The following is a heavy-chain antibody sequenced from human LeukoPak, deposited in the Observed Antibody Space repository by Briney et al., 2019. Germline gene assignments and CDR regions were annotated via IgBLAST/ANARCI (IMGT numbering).Heavy chain of an antibody. J-gene: IGHJ4*02. CDR3: AKDPAAGTYDD. D-gene: IGHD6-13*01. V-gene: IGHV3-23*01. CDR1: GFTFSSYA. CDR2: ISHSGGST. Sequence: QPGGSLRLSCAASGFTFSSYAMSWVRQAPGKGLEWVSGISHSGGSTYYADSVKGRLTISRDNSKNTLYLQMNSLRAEDTAVYYCAKDPAAGTYDDWGQGTLVTVSS.